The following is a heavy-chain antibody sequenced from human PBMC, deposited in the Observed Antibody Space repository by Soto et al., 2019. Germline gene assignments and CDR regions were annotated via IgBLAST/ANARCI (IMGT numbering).Heavy chain of an antibody. J-gene: IGHJ6*02. V-gene: IGHV1-46*01. Sequence: ASVKVSCKASGYTFTSYYMHWVRQAPGQGLEWMGIINPSGGSTSYAQKFQGRVTVTTDTSTTTVYMELSSLRSEDTAVYYCARGGGGHHDSSGFFGPPEYYYGMDVWGQGTTVTVSS. CDR2: INPSGGST. CDR1: GYTFTSYY. CDR3: ARGGGGHHDSSGFFGPPEYYYGMDV. D-gene: IGHD3-22*01.